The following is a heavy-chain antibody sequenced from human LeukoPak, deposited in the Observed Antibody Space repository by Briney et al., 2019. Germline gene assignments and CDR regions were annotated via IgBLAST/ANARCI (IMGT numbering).Heavy chain of an antibody. V-gene: IGHV3-7*01. Sequence: GGSLRLSCAASGFTFSSYWMNWVRQAPGKGLEWVANIKQDGSEKYYVDSVKGRFTISRDNAKNSLYLQMNSLRAEDTAVYYCARDRSYYDSSGYYPPGYFDYWGQGTLVTVSS. D-gene: IGHD3-22*01. CDR3: ARDRSYYDSSGYYPPGYFDY. J-gene: IGHJ4*02. CDR2: IKQDGSEK. CDR1: GFTFSSYW.